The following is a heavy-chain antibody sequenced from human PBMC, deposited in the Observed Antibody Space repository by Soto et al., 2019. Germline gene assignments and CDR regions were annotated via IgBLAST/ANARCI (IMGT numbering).Heavy chain of an antibody. CDR2: IYSGGST. V-gene: IGHV3-53*01. Sequence: EVQLVESGGGLIQPGGSLRLSCAASGFTVSTYYMSWVRQAPGKGLEWVSVIYSGGSTYYADAVKGRFTISRDNSKNTLYLQMNSLRAEDTAVYYCARASIAAAGYYFDYWGQGSLVTVSS. CDR3: ARASIAAAGYYFDY. J-gene: IGHJ4*02. CDR1: GFTVSTYY. D-gene: IGHD6-13*01.